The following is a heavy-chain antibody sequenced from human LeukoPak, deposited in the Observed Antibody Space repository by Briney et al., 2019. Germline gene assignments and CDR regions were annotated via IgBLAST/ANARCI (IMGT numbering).Heavy chain of an antibody. J-gene: IGHJ6*03. CDR2: INPNSGGT. V-gene: IGHV1-2*02. Sequence: ASVKVSCKASGYTFTGYYMHWVRQAPGQGLEWMGWINPNSGGTNYAQKFQGRVTMTRDTSISTAYMELRSLRSDDTAVYYCARVAGFWSGYWYYYMDVWGKGTTVTVSS. CDR3: ARVAGFWSGYWYYYMDV. CDR1: GYTFTGYY. D-gene: IGHD3-3*01.